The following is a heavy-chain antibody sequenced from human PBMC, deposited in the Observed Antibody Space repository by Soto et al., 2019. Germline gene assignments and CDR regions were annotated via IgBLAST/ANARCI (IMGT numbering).Heavy chain of an antibody. V-gene: IGHV1-69*06. D-gene: IGHD2-21*02. Sequence: SVKVSCKASGGTFSSYAISWVRQAPGQGLEWMGGIIPIFGTANYAQKFQGRVTITADKSTSTAYMELSSLRSGDTAVYYCARKRPNCGGDCYSHWGQGTLVTVSS. CDR2: IIPIFGTA. CDR3: ARKRPNCGGDCYSH. J-gene: IGHJ4*02. CDR1: GGTFSSYA.